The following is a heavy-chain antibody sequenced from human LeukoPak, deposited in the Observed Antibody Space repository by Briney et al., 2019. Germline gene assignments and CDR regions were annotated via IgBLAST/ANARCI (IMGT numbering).Heavy chain of an antibody. D-gene: IGHD3-3*01. CDR2: IIDSGNSI. V-gene: IGHV3-23*01. CDR3: ARDNYDFWSGYYSNWFDP. J-gene: IGHJ5*02. Sequence: GGSLRLSCAASGFTFSSCVMSWVRQAPGKGLEWVSTIIDSGNSIYYADSAEGRFTISRDNSKNTLYLQMNSLRVEDTAVYYCARDNYDFWSGYYSNWFDPWGQGTLVTVSS. CDR1: GFTFSSCV.